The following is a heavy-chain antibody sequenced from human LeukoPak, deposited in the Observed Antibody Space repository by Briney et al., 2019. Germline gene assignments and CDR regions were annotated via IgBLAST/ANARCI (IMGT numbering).Heavy chain of an antibody. Sequence: GGSLRLSCAASGFTFSNYAMSWVRQAPGKGLEWVSAISGSGGSTYYADSVKGRFTISRDNSKNTLSLQMNSLRAGDTAVYYCAKKITYDYGDPHFDYWGQGTLVTVSS. CDR2: ISGSGGST. CDR3: AKKITYDYGDPHFDY. CDR1: GFTFSNYA. V-gene: IGHV3-23*01. J-gene: IGHJ4*02. D-gene: IGHD4-17*01.